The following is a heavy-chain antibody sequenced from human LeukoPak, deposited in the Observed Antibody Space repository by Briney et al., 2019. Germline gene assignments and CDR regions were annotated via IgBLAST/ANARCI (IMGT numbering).Heavy chain of an antibody. Sequence: PGGSLRLSCAASGFTFSDSEMNWVRQAPGKGLEWVSYIDGSGSTKYYADSVKGRFTISRDNAKNSLYLQMTSLRVEDTAIYYCARDPRGQATVVAGQKYYYYGLDVWGQGTTVTVSS. J-gene: IGHJ6*02. D-gene: IGHD4-11*01. CDR1: GFTFSDSE. CDR3: ARDPRGQATVVAGQKYYYYGLDV. V-gene: IGHV3-48*03. CDR2: IDGSGSTK.